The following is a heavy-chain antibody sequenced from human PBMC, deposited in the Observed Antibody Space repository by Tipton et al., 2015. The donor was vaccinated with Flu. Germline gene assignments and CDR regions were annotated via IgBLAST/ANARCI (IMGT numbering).Heavy chain of an antibody. D-gene: IGHD1-26*01. Sequence: TLSLTCTVSGGSISNYYWSWIRQPAGKGLEWIGRIYTSGGTYYNPSLKSRVTMSVDTSKNQFSLILTSVTAADTAVYYCATYGETAGSYWRSFEIWGQGTMVPVSS. CDR3: ATYGETAGSYWRSFEI. V-gene: IGHV4-4*07. CDR2: IYTSGGT. J-gene: IGHJ3*02. CDR1: GGSISNYY.